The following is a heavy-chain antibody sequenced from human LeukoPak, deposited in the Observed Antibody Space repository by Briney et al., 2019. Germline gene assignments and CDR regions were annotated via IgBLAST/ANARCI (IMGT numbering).Heavy chain of an antibody. D-gene: IGHD3-3*01. V-gene: IGHV1-69*13. CDR1: GYTFTGYY. CDR2: IIPIFGTA. CDR3: ARDEYYDFWSGYIKN. J-gene: IGHJ4*02. Sequence: SVKVSCKASGYTFTGYYMHWVRQAPGQGLEWMGGIIPIFGTANYAQKFQGRVTITADESTSTAYMELSSLRSEDTAVYYCARDEYYDFWSGYIKNWGQGTLVTVSS.